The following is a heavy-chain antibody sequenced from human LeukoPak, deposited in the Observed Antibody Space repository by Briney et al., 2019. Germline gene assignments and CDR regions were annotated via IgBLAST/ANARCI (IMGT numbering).Heavy chain of an antibody. CDR2: IRYDGSNK. CDR3: AKGSPIYDFWSGYQDY. D-gene: IGHD3-3*01. CDR1: GFTFSSYG. J-gene: IGHJ4*02. Sequence: PGGSLRLSCAASGFTFSSYGMHWVRQAPGKGLEWVAFIRYDGSNKYYADSVKGRFTISRDNSKNTLYLQMNSLRAEDTAVYYCAKGSPIYDFWSGYQDYWGQGTLVTVSS. V-gene: IGHV3-30*02.